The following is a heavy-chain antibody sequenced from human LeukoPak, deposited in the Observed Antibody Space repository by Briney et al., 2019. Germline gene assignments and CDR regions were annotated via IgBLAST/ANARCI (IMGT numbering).Heavy chain of an antibody. V-gene: IGHV4-39*06. CDR1: GGSISSSSYY. Sequence: SETLSLTCTVSGGSISSSSYYWGWIRQPPGKGLEWIGSIYSSGSTNYNPSLKSRVTISVDTSKNQFALRVNSVTAADTAVYYCARVLAEMAAVWRDDVFDIWGQGTMVTVSS. J-gene: IGHJ3*02. CDR3: ARVLAEMAAVWRDDVFDI. CDR2: IYSSGST. D-gene: IGHD5-24*01.